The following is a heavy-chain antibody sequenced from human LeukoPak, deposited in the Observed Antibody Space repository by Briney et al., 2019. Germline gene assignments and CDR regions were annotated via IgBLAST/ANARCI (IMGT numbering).Heavy chain of an antibody. CDR1: GGSISSGGYS. V-gene: IGHV4-61*08. D-gene: IGHD4-17*01. CDR2: IYYSGST. J-gene: IGHJ6*04. CDR3: AGTDDYGDYYYYYGMDV. Sequence: SQTLSLTCAVSGGSISSGGYSWSWIRQPPGKGLEWIGYIYYSGSTNYNPSLKSRVTISVDTSKNQFSLKLSSVTAADTAVYYCAGTDDYGDYYYYYGMDVWGKGTTVTVSS.